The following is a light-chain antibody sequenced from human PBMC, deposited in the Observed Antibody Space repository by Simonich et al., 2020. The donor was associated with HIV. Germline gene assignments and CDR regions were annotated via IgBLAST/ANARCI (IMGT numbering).Light chain of an antibody. CDR3: SSYTSSSTVV. V-gene: IGLV2-14*03. CDR2: DVS. Sequence: QSSLTQPASAAGSPGQPHTTSVTETSSDCGGYKYVSGYQQHPGKAPKLMISDVSNRPSGVSNRFSGSKSGNTASLTISGLQAEDEAYYYCSSYTSSSTVVFGGGTKLTVL. J-gene: IGLJ3*02. CDR1: SSDCGGYKY.